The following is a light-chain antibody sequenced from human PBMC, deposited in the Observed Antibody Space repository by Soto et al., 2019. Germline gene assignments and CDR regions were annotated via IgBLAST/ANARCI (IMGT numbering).Light chain of an antibody. CDR1: QSVGNN. V-gene: IGKV3-11*01. CDR2: DVF. J-gene: IGKJ1*01. Sequence: IVLTQSPATLSLSPGERATLSCRASQSVGNNLAWYQQKPGQAPRLLISDVFNRATGIPARFSGSGSGTDFTITISSLEPEDFAVYYCLQRRGWPWTFGQGTKVEVK. CDR3: LQRRGWPWT.